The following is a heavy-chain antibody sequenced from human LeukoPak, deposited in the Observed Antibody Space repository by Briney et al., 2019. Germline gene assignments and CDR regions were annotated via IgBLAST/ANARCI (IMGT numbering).Heavy chain of an antibody. CDR1: GGSISIYY. D-gene: IGHD6-19*01. CDR2: IYYSGST. CDR3: ARAALSSGWTHYYYYGMDV. J-gene: IGHJ6*02. V-gene: IGHV4-59*08. Sequence: SETLSLTCTVSGGSISIYYWSWIRQPPGKGLEWIGYIYYSGSTNYNPSLKSRVTISVDTSKNQFSLKLSSVTAADTAVYYCARAALSSGWTHYYYYGMDVWGQGTTVTVSS.